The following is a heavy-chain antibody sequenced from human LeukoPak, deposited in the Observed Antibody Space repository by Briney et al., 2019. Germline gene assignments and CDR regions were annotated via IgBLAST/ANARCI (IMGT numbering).Heavy chain of an antibody. CDR2: INPNSGGT. Sequence: VSVKVSCKASGYTFCSYGINWVRQAPGQGLEWMGWINPNSGGTNYAQKFQGRVTMTRDTSISTAYMELSRLRSDDTAVYYCARESLPAGTGFWFDPWGQGTLVTVSS. J-gene: IGHJ5*02. V-gene: IGHV1-2*02. CDR1: GYTFCSYG. CDR3: ARESLPAGTGFWFDP. D-gene: IGHD6-19*01.